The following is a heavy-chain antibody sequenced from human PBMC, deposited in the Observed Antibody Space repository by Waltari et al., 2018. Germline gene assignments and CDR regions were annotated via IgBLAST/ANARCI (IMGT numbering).Heavy chain of an antibody. V-gene: IGHV3-7*01. J-gene: IGHJ4*02. CDR1: GSSFGVIW. Sequence: EVSWVGSGGGLFQRGGPLGFPAAVRGSSFGVIWVGWVRQDPGKGLGWVANVKPDGGEKHYVDSVKGRFTMSRDNAKNSVYLQMNSLRVEDTAVYYCVRWRWEQSEFDYWGQGTLVTVSS. D-gene: IGHD1-26*01. CDR3: VRWRWEQSEFDY. CDR2: VKPDGGEK.